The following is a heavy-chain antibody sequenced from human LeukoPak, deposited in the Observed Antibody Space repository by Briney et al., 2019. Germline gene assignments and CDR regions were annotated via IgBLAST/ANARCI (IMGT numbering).Heavy chain of an antibody. Sequence: GASVKVSCKASGYTFIGYYMHWVRQAPGQGLEWMGWINPNSGGTNYAQKFQGRVTMTRATSISTAYMELSRLRSDDTAVYYCARAVRGATREYYYYYYMDVWGKGTTVTVSS. D-gene: IGHD1-26*01. V-gene: IGHV1-2*02. CDR2: INPNSGGT. J-gene: IGHJ6*03. CDR3: ARAVRGATREYYYYYYMDV. CDR1: GYTFIGYY.